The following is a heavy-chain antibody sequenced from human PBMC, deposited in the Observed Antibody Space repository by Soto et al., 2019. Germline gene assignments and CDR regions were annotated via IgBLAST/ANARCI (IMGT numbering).Heavy chain of an antibody. CDR3: AKDSGCVNNACAYDP. J-gene: IGHJ5*02. Sequence: EVHLVESGGGLVKPGGSLRLTCAGSGFSFSDYTMNWVRQAPGKGLEWVSSISRGSDYIFYADTVKGRFTISRDNARNALYLQMSSLRAEATAVYYCAKDSGCVNNACAYDPWRQGTLVSVSS. V-gene: IGHV3-21*01. CDR2: ISRGSDYI. D-gene: IGHD1-20*01. CDR1: GFSFSDYT.